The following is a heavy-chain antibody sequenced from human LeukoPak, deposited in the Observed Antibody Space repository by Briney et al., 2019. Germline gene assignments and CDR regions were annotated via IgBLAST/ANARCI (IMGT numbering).Heavy chain of an antibody. V-gene: IGHV3-53*01. J-gene: IGHJ4*02. CDR2: INSGGAT. CDR3: AKEGGELLERRGFDY. CDR1: GFIVSAYY. Sequence: GGSLRLSCAASGFIVSAYYMIWVRQAPGKGLEWVSVINSGGATHYADSVKGRFTISRDNSKNTLYLQMNSLRAEDTAVYYCAKEGGELLERRGFDYWGQGTLVTVSS. D-gene: IGHD1-1*01.